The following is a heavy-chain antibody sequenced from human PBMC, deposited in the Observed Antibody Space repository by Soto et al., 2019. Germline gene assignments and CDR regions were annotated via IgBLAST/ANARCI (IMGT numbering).Heavy chain of an antibody. J-gene: IGHJ4*02. V-gene: IGHV3-30*18. CDR2: ISYDGSNK. CDR3: AKLSRVVVTFYYFDY. Sequence: GGSLRLSCAASGFTFSSYGMHWVRQAPGKGLEWVAVISYDGSNKYYADSVKGRFTISRDNSKNTLYLQMNSLRAEDTAVYYCAKLSRVVVTFYYFDYWGQGTLVTVSS. CDR1: GFTFSSYG. D-gene: IGHD2-21*02.